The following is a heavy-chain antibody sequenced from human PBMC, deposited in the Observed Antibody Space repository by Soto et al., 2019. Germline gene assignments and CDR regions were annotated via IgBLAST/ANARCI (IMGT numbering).Heavy chain of an antibody. J-gene: IGHJ4*02. V-gene: IGHV3-15*04. CDR1: GFTFIKAY. CDR2: IDSKLDADKT. D-gene: IGHD2-21*02. Sequence: PGGSLRLSCAASGFTFIKAYMNWVRQAPGKGLEWIGQIDSKLDADKTDFAAPVKGRFTLSRDDSKNTVYLQMNGLEIEDTGMYYCVTRSTPVATESFDYWGQGNLVTVSS. CDR3: VTRSTPVATESFDY.